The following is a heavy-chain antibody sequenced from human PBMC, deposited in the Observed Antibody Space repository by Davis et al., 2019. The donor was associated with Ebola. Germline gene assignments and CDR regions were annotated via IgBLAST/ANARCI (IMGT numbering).Heavy chain of an antibody. J-gene: IGHJ4*02. V-gene: IGHV4-31*03. Sequence: LRLSCTVSGGSISSDGYYWTWIRQHPGQGLEYIGYIHYSGSTHYNPSLKSRITISVDTSKNQFSLKLSSVTAADTAVYYCATGAGFLIDYWGQGTLVTVSS. CDR2: IHYSGST. D-gene: IGHD6-19*01. CDR3: ATGAGFLIDY. CDR1: GGSISSDGYY.